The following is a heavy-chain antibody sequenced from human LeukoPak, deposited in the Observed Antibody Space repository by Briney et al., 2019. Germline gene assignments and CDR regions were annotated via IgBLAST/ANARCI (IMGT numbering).Heavy chain of an antibody. Sequence: SETLSLTCAVYGGSFSGYYWSWIRQPPGKGLEWIGEINHSGSTNYNPSLKSRVTRSVDTSKNQFSLKLSSVTAADTAVYYCARERRTIFGVVNPILASPYYYYGMDVWGQGTTVTVSS. CDR1: GGSFSGYY. J-gene: IGHJ6*02. V-gene: IGHV4-34*01. CDR3: ARERRTIFGVVNPILASPYYYYGMDV. CDR2: INHSGST. D-gene: IGHD3-3*01.